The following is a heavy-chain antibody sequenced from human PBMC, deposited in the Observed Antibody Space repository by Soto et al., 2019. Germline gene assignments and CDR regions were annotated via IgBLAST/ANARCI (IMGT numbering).Heavy chain of an antibody. CDR3: AREGIAAAGTVVWFDP. J-gene: IGHJ5*02. D-gene: IGHD6-13*01. CDR2: INPNSGGT. CDR1: GYTFTGYY. Sequence: QVQLVQSGAEVKKPGASVKVSCKASGYTFTGYYMHWVRQAPGQGLEWMGWINPNSGGTNYAQKFQGRVTMTRDTSISTAYLELSRLRYDDTAVYYCAREGIAAAGTVVWFDPWGQGTLVTVSS. V-gene: IGHV1-2*02.